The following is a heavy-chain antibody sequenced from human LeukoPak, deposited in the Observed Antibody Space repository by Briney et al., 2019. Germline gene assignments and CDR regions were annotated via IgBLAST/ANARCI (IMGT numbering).Heavy chain of an antibody. Sequence: GESLRISCKGSGYSFSSYWISWVRQMPGKGLERMGRIDPGDSSTKYRPSLEGRVTISADKSLSTVYLQWSSLKASDTAIYYCARDGGGVSSWVSHWGQGTLVTVSS. J-gene: IGHJ4*02. D-gene: IGHD2-8*02. CDR2: IDPGDSST. V-gene: IGHV5-10-1*01. CDR1: GYSFSSYW. CDR3: ARDGGGVSSWVSH.